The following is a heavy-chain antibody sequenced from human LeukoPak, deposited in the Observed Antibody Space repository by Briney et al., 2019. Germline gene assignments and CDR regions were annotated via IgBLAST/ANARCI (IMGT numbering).Heavy chain of an antibody. Sequence: GESLRLSCAASGFTFSGSAMHWVRQASGKGLEWVGRIRSKANSYATAYAASVKGRFTISRDDSKNTAYLQMNSLKTEDTAVYYCSSFGGYYYYYTDVCGKGTTVTVSS. J-gene: IGHJ6*03. CDR1: GFTFSGSA. V-gene: IGHV3-73*01. D-gene: IGHD3-10*01. CDR2: IRSKANSYAT. CDR3: SSFGGYYYYYTDV.